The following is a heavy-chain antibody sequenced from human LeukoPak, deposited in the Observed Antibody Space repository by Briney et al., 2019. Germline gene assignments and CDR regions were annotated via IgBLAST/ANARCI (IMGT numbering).Heavy chain of an antibody. Sequence: PGGSLRLSCAASGFTFSSYSMNWVRQAPGKGLEWVSSISSSSSYIYYADSVKGRFTISRDNAKNSLYLQMNSLRAEDTAVYYCAREDIVVVPAAMTEEDYYYYGMDVWGQGTTVTVPS. CDR3: AREDIVVVPAAMTEEDYYYYGMDV. CDR2: ISSSSSYI. J-gene: IGHJ6*02. CDR1: GFTFSSYS. D-gene: IGHD2-2*01. V-gene: IGHV3-21*01.